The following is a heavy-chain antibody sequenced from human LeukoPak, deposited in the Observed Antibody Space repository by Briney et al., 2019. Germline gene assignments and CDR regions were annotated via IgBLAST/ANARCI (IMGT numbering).Heavy chain of an antibody. D-gene: IGHD3-16*02. V-gene: IGHV4-59*12. CDR1: GGSISSYY. J-gene: IGHJ5*02. Sequence: SETLSLTCTVSGGSISSYYWSWIRQPPGKGLEWIGYIYYSGSTNYNPSLKSRVTISVDTSKNQFSLKLSSVTAADTAVYYCARGLRRSGFGGVIAQTWGQGTLVTVSS. CDR2: IYYSGST. CDR3: ARGLRRSGFGGVIAQT.